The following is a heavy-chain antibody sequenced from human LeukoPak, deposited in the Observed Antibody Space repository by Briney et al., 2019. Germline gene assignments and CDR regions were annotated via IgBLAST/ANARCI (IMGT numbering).Heavy chain of an antibody. Sequence: ASVKVSCKTSGCTFSSYGLTWMRQAPGQGPEWLGWSSPYNGNTNYAQKFQGRVTMATDTSTNTAYMELRSLRSDDTAVYYCARDTDHYFDYWGQGTLVTVSS. J-gene: IGHJ4*02. CDR2: SSPYNGNT. V-gene: IGHV1-18*01. D-gene: IGHD2-8*02. CDR3: ARDTDHYFDY. CDR1: GCTFSSYG.